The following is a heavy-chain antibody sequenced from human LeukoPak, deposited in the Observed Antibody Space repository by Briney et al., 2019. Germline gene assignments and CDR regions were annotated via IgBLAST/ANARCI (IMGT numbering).Heavy chain of an antibody. V-gene: IGHV1-18*04. CDR1: GYTFAAYY. D-gene: IGHD5-18*01. CDR2: ISGYNGHT. CDR3: ARDRRGYSYGGDY. J-gene: IGHJ4*02. Sequence: ASAKVSCKASGYTFAAYYMYWVRQAPGQGLEWMGWISGYNGHTKYAQKFQGRATMTTDTSTSTAYMELRSLRSDDTAVYYCARDRRGYSYGGDYWGQGTLVTVSS.